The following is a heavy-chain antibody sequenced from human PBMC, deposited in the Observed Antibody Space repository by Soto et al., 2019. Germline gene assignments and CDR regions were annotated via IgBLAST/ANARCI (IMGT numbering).Heavy chain of an antibody. Sequence: QVQLVQSGAEVKKPGSSVKVSCKASGGTFSSYAISWVRQAPGQGLEWMGGIIPIFGTANYAQKFQGRVTITADESTSTAYIELSSLSSEDTAVYYCARGVVIQKTGRGWFDPWGQGTLVTVSS. D-gene: IGHD3-3*01. CDR3: ARGVVIQKTGRGWFDP. J-gene: IGHJ5*02. V-gene: IGHV1-69*01. CDR1: GGTFSSYA. CDR2: IIPIFGTA.